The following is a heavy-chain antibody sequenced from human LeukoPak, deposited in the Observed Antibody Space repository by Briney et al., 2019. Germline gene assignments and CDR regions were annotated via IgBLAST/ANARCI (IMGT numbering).Heavy chain of an antibody. Sequence: GASVKVCCKASGYTFTGYCMHWVRQAPGQGFEWMGWINPNSGDTNYAQKFQGRVTMTRDTSISTAHMELSRLRSDDTAVYYCARANPLYCSSTTCLFDYWGQGTLVTVSS. J-gene: IGHJ4*02. V-gene: IGHV1-2*02. D-gene: IGHD2-2*01. CDR3: ARANPLYCSSTTCLFDY. CDR1: GYTFTGYC. CDR2: INPNSGDT.